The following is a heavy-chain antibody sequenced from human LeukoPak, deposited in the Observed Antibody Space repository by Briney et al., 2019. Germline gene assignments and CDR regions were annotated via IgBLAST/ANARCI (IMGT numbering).Heavy chain of an antibody. Sequence: PSETLSLTCTVSGGSITNNYWAWIRQPPGKGLEWIGYTHDSGNSNYNPSLRSRVTISIDTSKNQFSLKLTSVTAADTAVYFCARGPRSTISSLNSWGPGVLVTVSS. V-gene: IGHV4-59*13. J-gene: IGHJ4*02. CDR2: THDSGNS. CDR1: GGSITNNY. D-gene: IGHD5/OR15-5a*01. CDR3: ARGPRSTISSLNS.